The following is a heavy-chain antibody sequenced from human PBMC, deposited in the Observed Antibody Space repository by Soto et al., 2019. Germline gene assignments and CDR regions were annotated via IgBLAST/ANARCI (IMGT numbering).Heavy chain of an antibody. D-gene: IGHD3-3*01. Sequence: GASVKVSCKASGYTFTSYGISWVRQAPGQGLEWMGWISAYNGNTNYAQKLQGRVTMTTDTSTSTAYMELRSLRSDDTAVYYCTGGPPREPLEWLLGLNYYGMDVWGQGTTVTVSS. J-gene: IGHJ6*02. V-gene: IGHV1-18*01. CDR3: TGGPPREPLEWLLGLNYYGMDV. CDR1: GYTFTSYG. CDR2: ISAYNGNT.